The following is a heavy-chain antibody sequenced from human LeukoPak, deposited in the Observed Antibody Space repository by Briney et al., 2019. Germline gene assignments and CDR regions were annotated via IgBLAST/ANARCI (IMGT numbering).Heavy chain of an antibody. Sequence: SETLSLTCGVSGYSISRGYYWAWIRQPPGKGLEWIGTIYHIGSTYYNPSLESRVTISVDTSKNEFSLNLNSVTAADTAVYYCARAGWIITSGIDYWGQGTLVTVSS. CDR1: GYSISRGYY. CDR2: IYHIGST. CDR3: ARAGWIITSGIDY. D-gene: IGHD1-20*01. J-gene: IGHJ4*02. V-gene: IGHV4-38-2*01.